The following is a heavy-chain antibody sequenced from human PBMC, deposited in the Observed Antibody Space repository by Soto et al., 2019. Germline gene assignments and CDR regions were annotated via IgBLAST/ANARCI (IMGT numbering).Heavy chain of an antibody. D-gene: IGHD3-3*01. CDR3: ARNGGIFGGSNWFGP. CDR1: GGTFSSYA. V-gene: IGHV1-69*12. CDR2: MIPIFGTA. Sequence: QVQLVQSGAEVKKPGSSVKVSCKASGGTFSSYAISWVRQAPGQGLEWMGGMIPIFGTANYAQKFQGRVTITADESTSTAYMELSRLRSEDTAVYYCARNGGIFGGSNWFGPWGQGTLVTVSS. J-gene: IGHJ5*02.